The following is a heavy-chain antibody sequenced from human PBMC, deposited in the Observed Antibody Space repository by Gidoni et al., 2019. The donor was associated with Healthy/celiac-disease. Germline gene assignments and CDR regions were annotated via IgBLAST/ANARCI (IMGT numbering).Heavy chain of an antibody. CDR3: ARAGGDYYGSGSYYNVDY. V-gene: IGHV3-11*01. CDR1: GFTFSDYS. D-gene: IGHD3-10*01. Sequence: QVQLVESVGGLVKPGGSLTLSCAPSGFTFSDYSRSWIRQAAGKGLEWVSYISSSGSTIYYADPVKGRFTISRDNAKNSLYLQMNSLRAEDTAVYYCARAGGDYYGSGSYYNVDYWGQGTLVTVSS. J-gene: IGHJ4*02. CDR2: ISSSGSTI.